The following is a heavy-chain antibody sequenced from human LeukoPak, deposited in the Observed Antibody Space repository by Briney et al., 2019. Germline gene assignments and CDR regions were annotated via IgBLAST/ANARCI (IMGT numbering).Heavy chain of an antibody. CDR3: SRGPGYCSGGSCYSGLAEYFQH. V-gene: IGHV1-69*05. Sequence: EASVKVSCKASGGTFSSYANSWVRQAPGQGLERMGKIIPIFGTTNYAQKFQGRVSFNTGESSSAAYMGERSLRSEDTAVYYCSRGPGYCSGGSCYSGLAEYFQHLGKGTLVTVSS. CDR1: GGTFSSYA. D-gene: IGHD2-15*01. CDR2: IIPIFGTT. J-gene: IGHJ1*01.